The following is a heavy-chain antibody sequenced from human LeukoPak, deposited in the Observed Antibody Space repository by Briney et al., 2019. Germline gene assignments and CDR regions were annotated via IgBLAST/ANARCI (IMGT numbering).Heavy chain of an antibody. D-gene: IGHD1-7*01. V-gene: IGHV4-34*01. CDR3: ARAPYNWNYRFDP. J-gene: IGHJ5*02. Sequence: SETLSLTCAVYGGSFSGYYWSWIRQPPGKGLERIGEINHSGSTNYNPSLKSRVTISVDTSKNQFSLKLSSVTAADTAVYYCARAPYNWNYRFDPWGQGTLVTVSS. CDR1: GGSFSGYY. CDR2: INHSGST.